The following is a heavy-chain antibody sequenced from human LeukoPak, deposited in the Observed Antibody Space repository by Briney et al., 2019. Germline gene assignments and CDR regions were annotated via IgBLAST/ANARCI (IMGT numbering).Heavy chain of an antibody. Sequence: GGSLRLSCAASGFTFSTYDMTWVRQAPGKGLEWVSSISGSGGSTYYADSVKGRFTTSRDNSKNTLYLQMNGLRAEDTAVYYCAKGGDTRMVTDYWGQGTLVTVSS. CDR3: AKGGDTRMVTDY. V-gene: IGHV3-23*01. D-gene: IGHD5-18*01. CDR2: ISGSGGST. CDR1: GFTFSTYD. J-gene: IGHJ4*02.